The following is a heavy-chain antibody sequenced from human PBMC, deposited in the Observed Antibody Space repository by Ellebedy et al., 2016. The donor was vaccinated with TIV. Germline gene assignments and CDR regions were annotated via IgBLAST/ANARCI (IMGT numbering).Heavy chain of an antibody. V-gene: IGHV3-48*02. CDR2: ISSSSSTI. CDR3: ARAPITMVRGVITHYYYYGMDV. D-gene: IGHD3-10*01. CDR1: GFTFSSYS. J-gene: IGHJ6*02. Sequence: GGSLRLXCAASGFTFSSYSMNWVRQAPGKGLEWVSYISSSSSTIYYADSVKGRFTISRDNAKNSLYLQMNSLRDGDTAVYYCARAPITMVRGVITHYYYYGMDVWGQGTTVTVSS.